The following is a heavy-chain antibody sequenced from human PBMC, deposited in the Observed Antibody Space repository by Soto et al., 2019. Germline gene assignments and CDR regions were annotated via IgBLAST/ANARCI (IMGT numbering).Heavy chain of an antibody. CDR3: AREMPLDYYDSSGYHNWFDP. D-gene: IGHD3-22*01. CDR2: TYYRSKWYN. Sequence: SQTLSLTCAISGDSVSSNSAAWNWIRQSPSRGLEWLGRTYYRSKWYNDYAVSVKSRITINPDTSKNQFSLQLNSVTPEDTAVYYCAREMPLDYYDSSGYHNWFDPWGQGTLVTVYS. CDR1: GDSVSSNSAA. J-gene: IGHJ5*02. V-gene: IGHV6-1*01.